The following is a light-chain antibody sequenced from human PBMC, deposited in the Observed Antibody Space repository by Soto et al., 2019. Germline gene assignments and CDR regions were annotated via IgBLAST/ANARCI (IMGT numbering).Light chain of an antibody. J-gene: IGKJ5*01. V-gene: IGKV1-9*01. Sequence: DIQLTQSPSFLSASVGDRVTITCRASQGISSYLAWYQQKPGKAPKLLIYAASTLQSGVPSRFSGSGSGTEFTLTISILQPEDFATYYCQQLNSYALTLGQGTRLEIK. CDR2: AAS. CDR3: QQLNSYALT. CDR1: QGISSY.